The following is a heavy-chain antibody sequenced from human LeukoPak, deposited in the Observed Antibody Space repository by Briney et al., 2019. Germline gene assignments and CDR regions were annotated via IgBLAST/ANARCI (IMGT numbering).Heavy chain of an antibody. CDR3: ARILTPDSSGFYYGMDV. J-gene: IGHJ6*02. CDR1: GGSLSRYY. D-gene: IGHD3-22*01. Sequence: PSETLSLTCTVSGGSLSRYYLSWIRQPAGKGLEWMGRVHTSGSTKYNPSLKSRVTMSVDTSKNQFSLKLSSVTAADTAVYYCARILTPDSSGFYYGMDVWGQGTTVTVSS. CDR2: VHTSGST. V-gene: IGHV4-4*07.